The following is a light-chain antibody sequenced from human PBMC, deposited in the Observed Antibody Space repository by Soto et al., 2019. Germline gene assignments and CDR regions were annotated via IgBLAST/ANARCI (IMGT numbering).Light chain of an antibody. CDR2: EVS. Sequence: QSVLTQPASVSGSPGQSITISCTGTSSDVGAYNYVSWYQQHPGKAPKLMIYEVSNRPSGVSNRFSGSKSGNTASLTISGLQAEGEADYYCSSYTSSSTYVFGTGTKV. CDR1: SSDVGAYNY. J-gene: IGLJ1*01. V-gene: IGLV2-14*01. CDR3: SSYTSSSTYV.